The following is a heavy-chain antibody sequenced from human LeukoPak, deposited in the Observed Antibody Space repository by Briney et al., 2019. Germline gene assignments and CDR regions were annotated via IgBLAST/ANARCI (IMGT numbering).Heavy chain of an antibody. CDR1: GGSFSGYY. CDR2: INHSGST. J-gene: IGHJ4*02. D-gene: IGHD3-22*01. V-gene: IGHV4-34*01. CDR3: AGSRITMIVVVPFDY. Sequence: PSETLSLTCAVYGGSFSGYYWSWIRQPPGKGLEWIGEINHSGSTNYNPPLKSRVTISVDTSKNQFSLKLSSVTAADTAVYYCAGSRITMIVVVPFDYWGQGTLVTVSS.